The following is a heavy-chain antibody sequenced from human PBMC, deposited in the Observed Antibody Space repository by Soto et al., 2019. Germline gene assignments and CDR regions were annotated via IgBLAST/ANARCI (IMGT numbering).Heavy chain of an antibody. D-gene: IGHD5-18*01. V-gene: IGHV1-69*13. CDR2: IIPIFGTA. CDR1: GGTFSSYA. Sequence: ASVKVSCKASGGTFSSYAISWVRQAPGQGLEWMGGIIPIFGTANYAQKFQGRVTITADESTSTAYMELSSLRSEDTAVYYCGRDRGYGYGYVYWGQGTLVTVSS. CDR3: GRDRGYGYGYVY. J-gene: IGHJ4*02.